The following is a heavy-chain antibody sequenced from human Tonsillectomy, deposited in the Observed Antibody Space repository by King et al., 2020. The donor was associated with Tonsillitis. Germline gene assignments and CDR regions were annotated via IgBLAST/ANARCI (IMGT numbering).Heavy chain of an antibody. CDR2: ISYDGSKK. J-gene: IGHJ6*02. CDR3: ATGLSTSWYDYYYYGMDD. CDR1: GFTFSSYG. D-gene: IGHD6-13*01. V-gene: IGHV3-30*03. Sequence: VQLVESGGGVVQPGRSLRLSCAASGFTFSSYGMHWIRQAPGKGLEWVAVISYDGSKKYYADSVKGRFTISRDNSKNTLYLQMNSLRAEDTGVYYCATGLSTSWYDYYYYGMDDWGQGTTVTVSS.